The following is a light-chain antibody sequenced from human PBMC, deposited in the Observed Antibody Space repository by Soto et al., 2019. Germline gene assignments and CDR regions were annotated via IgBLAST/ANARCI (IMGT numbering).Light chain of an antibody. CDR2: VAS. J-gene: IGKJ4*01. CDR1: QSISSS. CDR3: QQSYSTPLT. Sequence: DIEMTQSTSSLSASVGDRVTITCRASQSISSSLNWYQQKPGKAPELLIYVASSLQTGVPSRFSGSGSGTDFTLTISSLQPEDFATYYCQQSYSTPLTFGGGTKVEIK. V-gene: IGKV1-39*01.